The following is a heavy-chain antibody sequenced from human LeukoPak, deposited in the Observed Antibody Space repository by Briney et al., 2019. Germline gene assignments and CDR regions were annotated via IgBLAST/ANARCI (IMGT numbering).Heavy chain of an antibody. V-gene: IGHV3-23*01. D-gene: IGHD6-19*01. CDR3: AKDTYPRTVAGNFDY. CDR2: ISGSGSGGST. J-gene: IGHJ4*02. CDR1: GFTFSSSA. Sequence: PGGSLRLSCVVSGFTFSSSAMSWVRQAPGKGLEWVSSISGSGSGGSTYYADSVKGRFTISRDNSKNTLYLQMNSLRAEDTAVYYCAKDTYPRTVAGNFDYWGQGTLVTVSS.